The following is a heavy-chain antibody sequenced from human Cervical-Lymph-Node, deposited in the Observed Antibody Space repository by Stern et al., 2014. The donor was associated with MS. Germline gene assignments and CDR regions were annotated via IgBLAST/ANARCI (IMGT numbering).Heavy chain of an antibody. J-gene: IGHJ6*02. D-gene: IGHD1-26*01. Sequence: MQLVESGGGVVQPGRSLRLSCAASGFTFSTYAMHWVRQAPGKGPEWVAVIWFDANNKNYADAVTGRFTISRDNSQNTLYLQMNSLRAEDTAVYYCAREAPGANYGMDVWGQGTTVTVSS. CDR1: GFTFSTYA. CDR2: IWFDANNK. CDR3: AREAPGANYGMDV. V-gene: IGHV3-33*01.